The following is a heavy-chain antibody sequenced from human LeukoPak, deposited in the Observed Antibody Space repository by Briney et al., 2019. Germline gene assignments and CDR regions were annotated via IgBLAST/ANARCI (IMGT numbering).Heavy chain of an antibody. J-gene: IGHJ4*02. CDR1: GGSIISYH. Sequence: SETLSLTCTVSGGSIISYHWSWIRQPAGKGLEWIGRIYTGGTTNYNPSLNSRVTISADKSKSQFSLKLSSVTAADTAMYYCAREDSAAYCTSTSCYGFDHWGQGILVTVSS. CDR3: AREDSAAYCTSTSCYGFDH. V-gene: IGHV4-4*07. CDR2: IYTGGTT. D-gene: IGHD2-2*01.